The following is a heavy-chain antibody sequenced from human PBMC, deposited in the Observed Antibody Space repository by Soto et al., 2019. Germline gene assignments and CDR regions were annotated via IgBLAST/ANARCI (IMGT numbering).Heavy chain of an antibody. D-gene: IGHD6-6*01. J-gene: IGHJ4*02. CDR3: ARDSVPGSSSWFDY. CDR1: GGSISSYY. V-gene: IGHV4-59*01. Sequence: SETLCLTSTVAGGSISSYYWSWIRQPPGKGLEWIGYIYYSGSTNYNPSLKSRVTISVDTSKNQFSLKLSSVTAADTAVYYCARDSVPGSSSWFDYWGQGTLVTVSS. CDR2: IYYSGST.